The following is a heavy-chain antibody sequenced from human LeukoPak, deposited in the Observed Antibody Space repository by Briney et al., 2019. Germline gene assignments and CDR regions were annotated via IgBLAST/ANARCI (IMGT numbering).Heavy chain of an antibody. CDR3: ARDATRPGIAAAGEIDY. Sequence: ETLSLTCAVSGGSISSGGYSWSWIRQPPGKGLEWVSSISSSSSYIYYADSVKGRFTISRDNAKNSLYLQMNSLRAEDTAVYYCARDATRPGIAAAGEIDYWGQGTLVTVSS. V-gene: IGHV3-21*01. D-gene: IGHD6-13*01. J-gene: IGHJ4*02. CDR2: ISSSSSYI. CDR1: GGSISSGGYS.